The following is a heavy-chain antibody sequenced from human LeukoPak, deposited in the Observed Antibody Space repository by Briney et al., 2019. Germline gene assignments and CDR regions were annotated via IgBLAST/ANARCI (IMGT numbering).Heavy chain of an antibody. CDR3: ARESGFYGSGSRF. D-gene: IGHD3-10*01. J-gene: IGHJ4*02. Sequence: ASVKVSCKASGYTFTGYYMHWVRQAPGQGLEWMGWMNPNSGNTGYAQKFQGRVTMTRHTSTSTAYMELSSLRSGDTAVYYCARESGFYGSGSRFWGQGTLVTVSS. CDR2: MNPNSGNT. CDR1: GYTFTGYY. V-gene: IGHV1-8*02.